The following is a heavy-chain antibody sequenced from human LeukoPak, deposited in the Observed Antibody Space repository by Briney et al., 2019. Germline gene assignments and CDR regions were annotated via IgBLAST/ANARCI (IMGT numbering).Heavy chain of an antibody. V-gene: IGHV1-69*05. CDR3: ARVLYSSGWYFDY. D-gene: IGHD6-19*01. CDR2: IIPIFGTA. CDR1: GGTFSSYA. Sequence: GASVKVSCKASGGTFSSYAITWVRQAPGQGLEWMGGIIPIFGTANYAQKFQGRVTITTDESTSTAYMELSSLRSEDTAVYYCARVLYSSGWYFDYWGQGTLVTVSS. J-gene: IGHJ4*02.